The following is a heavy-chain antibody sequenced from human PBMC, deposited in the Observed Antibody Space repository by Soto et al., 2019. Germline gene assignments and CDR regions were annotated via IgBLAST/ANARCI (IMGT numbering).Heavy chain of an antibody. Sequence: GGSLRLSCAASGFTFSSYEMNWVRQAPGKGLEWVSYISSSGSTIYYADSVKGRFTISRDNAKNSLYLQMNSLRAEDTAVYYCARDRCSSTSCYIPSYYGMDVWGQGTTVTVSS. D-gene: IGHD2-2*02. CDR3: ARDRCSSTSCYIPSYYGMDV. CDR2: ISSSGSTI. J-gene: IGHJ6*02. V-gene: IGHV3-48*03. CDR1: GFTFSSYE.